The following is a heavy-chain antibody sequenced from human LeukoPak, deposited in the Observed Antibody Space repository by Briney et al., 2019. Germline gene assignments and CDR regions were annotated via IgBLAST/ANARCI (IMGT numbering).Heavy chain of an antibody. V-gene: IGHV3-7*01. D-gene: IGHD2-15*01. Sequence: SGGSLRLSCAASGFTFSSYWMSWVRQAPGKGLEWVANIKQDGSEKYYVDSVKGRFTISRDNAKNSLYLQMNSLRAEDTAVYYCARWGVGGGYPNSFDYWGQGTLVTVSS. CDR3: ARWGVGGGYPNSFDY. J-gene: IGHJ4*02. CDR2: IKQDGSEK. CDR1: GFTFSSYW.